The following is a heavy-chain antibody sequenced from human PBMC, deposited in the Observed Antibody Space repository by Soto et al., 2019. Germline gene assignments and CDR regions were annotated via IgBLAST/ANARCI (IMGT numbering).Heavy chain of an antibody. D-gene: IGHD3-9*01. Sequence: EVQLVESGGGLVQPGRSLRLSCAASGFTFDDYAMHWVRQAPGKGLEWVSGISWNSGSIGYADSVKGRFTISRDNAKNSMYLQMNSLRAEDTALYYCAKAQSGLRYFEDWFDPWGQGTLVTVSS. V-gene: IGHV3-9*01. J-gene: IGHJ5*02. CDR1: GFTFDDYA. CDR3: AKAQSGLRYFEDWFDP. CDR2: ISWNSGSI.